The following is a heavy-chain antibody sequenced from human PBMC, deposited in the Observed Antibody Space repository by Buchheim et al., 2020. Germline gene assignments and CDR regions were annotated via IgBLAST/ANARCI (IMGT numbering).Heavy chain of an antibody. J-gene: IGHJ5*02. CDR3: ARSLYGDYSTIWFDP. CDR2: ISSSSSYT. Sequence: QVQLVESGGGLVKPGGSLRLSCAASGFTFSDYYMSWIRQAPGKGLEWVSYISSSSSYTNNADSVKGRTTISRDNAKNSLYPQMNSLRAEDTAVYYCARSLYGDYSTIWFDPWGQGTL. D-gene: IGHD4-17*01. CDR1: GFTFSDYY. V-gene: IGHV3-11*06.